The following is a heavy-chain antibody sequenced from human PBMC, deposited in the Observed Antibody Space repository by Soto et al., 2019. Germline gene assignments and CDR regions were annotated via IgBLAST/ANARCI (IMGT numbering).Heavy chain of an antibody. CDR3: AIYYYDSSGYPPA. Sequence: GGSLRLSCAASGFTFSSYSMNWVRQAPGKGLEWVSSISSSSSYIYYADSVKGRFTIPRDNAKNSLYLQMNSLRAEDTAVYYCAIYYYDSSGYPPAWGQGTLVTVSS. V-gene: IGHV3-21*01. CDR2: ISSSSSYI. D-gene: IGHD3-22*01. CDR1: GFTFSSYS. J-gene: IGHJ4*02.